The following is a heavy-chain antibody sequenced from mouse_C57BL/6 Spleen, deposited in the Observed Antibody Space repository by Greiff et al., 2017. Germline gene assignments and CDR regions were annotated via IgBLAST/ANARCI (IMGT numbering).Heavy chain of an antibody. CDR1: GYTFTDYE. J-gene: IGHJ3*01. CDR2: IDPETGGT. Sequence: QVQLPQSGAELVRPGASVTLSCKASGYTFTDYEMHWVKQTPVHGLEWIGAIDPETGGTAYNQKFKGKAILTADKSSSTADMELRSLTSEDSAVYYCTRGDYDSRFAYWGQGTLVTVSA. D-gene: IGHD2-4*01. V-gene: IGHV1-15*01. CDR3: TRGDYDSRFAY.